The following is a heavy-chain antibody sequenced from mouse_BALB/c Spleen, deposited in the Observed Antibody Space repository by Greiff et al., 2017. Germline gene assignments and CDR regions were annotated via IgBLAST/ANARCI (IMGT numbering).Heavy chain of an antibody. D-gene: IGHD1-1*01. J-gene: IGHJ4*01. Sequence: EVKLVESGGGLVQPGGSLKLSCAASGFTFSSYGMSWVRQTPDKRLELVATINSNGGSTYYPDSVKGRFTISRDNAKNTLYLQMSSLKSEDTAMYYCAREPNYYGSSYFDYWGQGTSVTVSA. CDR2: INSNGGST. V-gene: IGHV5-6-3*01. CDR3: AREPNYYGSSYFDY. CDR1: GFTFSSYG.